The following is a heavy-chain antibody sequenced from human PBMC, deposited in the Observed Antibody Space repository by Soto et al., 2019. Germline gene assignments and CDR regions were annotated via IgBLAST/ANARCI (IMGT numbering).Heavy chain of an antibody. Sequence: QVQLVESGGGVVQPGRSLRLSCAASGFTFSSYGMHWVRQAPGKGLEWVAVIWYDGTNKYYADSVKGRFTISRDNSKNPLYLQMKSLRAEDTAVYYCARGYSSNSGVFDYWGQGTLVTVSS. CDR1: GFTFSSYG. D-gene: IGHD6-13*01. V-gene: IGHV3-33*01. J-gene: IGHJ4*02. CDR3: ARGYSSNSGVFDY. CDR2: IWYDGTNK.